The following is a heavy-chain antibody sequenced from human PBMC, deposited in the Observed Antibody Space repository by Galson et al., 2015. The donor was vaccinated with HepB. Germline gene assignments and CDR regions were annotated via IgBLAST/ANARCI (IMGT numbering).Heavy chain of an antibody. Sequence: SLRLSCAASGFTFSSYAMSWVRQAPGKGLEWVSAISGSGGSTYYADSVKGRFTISRDNSKNTLYLQMNSLRAEDTAVYYCAKVESGIVGAPAYWGQGTLVTVSS. CDR1: GFTFSSYA. V-gene: IGHV3-23*01. J-gene: IGHJ4*02. D-gene: IGHD1-26*01. CDR3: AKVESGIVGAPAY. CDR2: ISGSGGST.